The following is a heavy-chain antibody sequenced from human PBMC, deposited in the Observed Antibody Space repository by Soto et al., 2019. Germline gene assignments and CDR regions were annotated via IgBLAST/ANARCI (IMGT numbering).Heavy chain of an antibody. Sequence: QVQLVESGGGGVQPGESLRLSCTAAGFTFSRNGMHWVRQAQGKGLEWVAVIWHDATYEYYGDSVNGRFTISRDNTKNTLYLQMDSLRVEDTAVYYCEKDVNSGVYYVDSWGEGTMVTVSS. D-gene: IGHD3-10*01. CDR2: IWHDATYE. CDR3: EKDVNSGVYYVDS. J-gene: IGHJ4*02. CDR1: GFTFSRNG. V-gene: IGHV3-33*06.